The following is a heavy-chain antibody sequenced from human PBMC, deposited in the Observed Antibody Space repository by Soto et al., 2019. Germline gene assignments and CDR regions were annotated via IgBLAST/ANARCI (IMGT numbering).Heavy chain of an antibody. CDR1: GGSISSGDYY. V-gene: IGHV4-30-4*01. CDR2: IYYSGST. Sequence: QVQLQESGPGLVKPSQTLSLTCTVSGGSISSGDYYWSWIRQPPGKGLEWIGYIYYSGSTYYNPSLKSRVTVSVDASNNQFSVQLSYGAAAADAVYYCARVNRAGSWYFDLWGRGTLVTVSS. J-gene: IGHJ2*01. CDR3: ARVNRAGSWYFDL.